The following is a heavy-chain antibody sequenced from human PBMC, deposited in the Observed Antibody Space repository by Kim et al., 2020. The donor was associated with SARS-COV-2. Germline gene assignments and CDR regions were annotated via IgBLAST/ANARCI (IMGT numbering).Heavy chain of an antibody. CDR3: TDGLDV. Sequence: KADGGTTVYATPVKDRFTISRDDSKTTLYLQMNSLKSEDTAVYYCTDGLDVWGQGTTVTVSS. V-gene: IGHV3-15*01. J-gene: IGHJ6*02. CDR2: KADGGTT.